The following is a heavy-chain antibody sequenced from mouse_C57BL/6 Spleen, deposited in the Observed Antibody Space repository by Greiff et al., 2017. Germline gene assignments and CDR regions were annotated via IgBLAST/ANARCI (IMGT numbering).Heavy chain of an antibody. CDR3: ARDDGYYGGFAD. V-gene: IGHV1-49*01. CDR2: FTMYSDAT. CDR1: YFAFMACA. J-gene: IGHJ3*01. D-gene: IGHD2-3*01. Sequence: LVQSGAELVRPGSSVKLSCKASYFAFMACAMHWVKQRPGHGLEWIGTFTMYSDATEYSENFKGKATLTANKSSRTAYMELSSLTSADSAVYYCARDDGYYGGFADKGHRTLVTVSA.